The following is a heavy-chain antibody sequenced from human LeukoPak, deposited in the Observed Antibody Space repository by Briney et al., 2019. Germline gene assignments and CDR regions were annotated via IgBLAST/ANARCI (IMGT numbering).Heavy chain of an antibody. V-gene: IGHV3-9*01. CDR3: AKGESYVHTACFDY. D-gene: IGHD1-26*01. CDR1: GFTFDDYA. CDR2: ISWTSDSR. J-gene: IGHJ4*02. Sequence: GGSLRLSCAASGFTFDDYAMHWVRQAPGKGLEWVSGISWTSDSRGYADSVKGRFTISRDNAKHSLYLQMNSLRAEDTALYYCAKGESYVHTACFDYWGQGTLVTVSS.